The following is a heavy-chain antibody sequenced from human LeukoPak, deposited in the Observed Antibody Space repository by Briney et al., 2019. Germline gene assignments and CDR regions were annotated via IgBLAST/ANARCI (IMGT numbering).Heavy chain of an antibody. Sequence: SETLSLTCTVSGGSISSYYWSWIRQPPGKGLEWIGYIYYSGSTNYNPSLKSRVTISVDTSKNQFSLKLSSVTAADTAVYYCARHLGTATVSFDYWGQGTLVTVSS. D-gene: IGHD5-18*01. V-gene: IGHV4-59*08. CDR3: ARHLGTATVSFDY. J-gene: IGHJ4*02. CDR2: IYYSGST. CDR1: GGSISSYY.